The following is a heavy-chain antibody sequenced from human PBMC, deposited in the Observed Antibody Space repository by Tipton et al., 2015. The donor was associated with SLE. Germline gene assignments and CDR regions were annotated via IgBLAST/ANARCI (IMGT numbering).Heavy chain of an antibody. CDR1: GGSIRSRSVS. CDR2: VCYGVNT. CDR3: ARTSDY. J-gene: IGHJ4*02. Sequence: TLSLTCTVSGGSIRSRSVSWGWIRQPPGKGLEWIGSVCYGVNTYYNPSLKSRVTISVDTSKNQLSLRLSSAAAADTAVYYCARTSDYWCQGTLVTVSS. V-gene: IGHV4-39*07.